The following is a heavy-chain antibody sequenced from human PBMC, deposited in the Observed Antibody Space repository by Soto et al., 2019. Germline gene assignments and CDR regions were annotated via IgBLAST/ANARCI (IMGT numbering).Heavy chain of an antibody. CDR2: INPNSGGT. V-gene: IGHV1-2*04. CDR1: GYTFTGYY. CDR3: AREFRMVRGVIKYYYYYGMDV. J-gene: IGHJ6*02. Sequence: ASVKVSCKASGYTFTGYYMHWVRQAPGQGLGLMGWINPNSGGTNYAQKFQGWVTMTRDTSISTAYMELSRLRSDDTAVYYCAREFRMVRGVIKYYYYYGMDVWGQGTTVTVYS. D-gene: IGHD3-10*01.